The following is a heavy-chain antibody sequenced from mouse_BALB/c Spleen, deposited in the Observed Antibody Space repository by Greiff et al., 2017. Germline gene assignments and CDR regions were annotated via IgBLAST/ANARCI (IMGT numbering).Heavy chain of an antibody. CDR1: GFTFSSFG. V-gene: IGHV5-17*02. Sequence: DVKLVESGGGLVQPGGSRKLSCAASGFTFSSFGMHWVRQAPEKGLEWVAYISSGSSTIYYADTVKGRFTISRDNPKNTLFLQMTSLRSEDTAMYYCARGEVRDWYFDVWGAGTTVTVSS. CDR3: ARGEVRDWYFDV. D-gene: IGHD2-14*01. J-gene: IGHJ1*01. CDR2: ISSGSSTI.